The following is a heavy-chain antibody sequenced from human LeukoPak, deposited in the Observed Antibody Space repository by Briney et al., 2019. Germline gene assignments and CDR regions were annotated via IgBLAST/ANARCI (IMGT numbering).Heavy chain of an antibody. J-gene: IGHJ4*02. Sequence: ASVKVSCKASGYTFTGYYMHWVRQAPGQGLEWMGWINPNSGGTNYAQKFQGRVIMTRDTSISTAYMELSRLRSDDTAVYYCARDLTPDSMIVVVTRGEFDYWGQGTLVTVSS. CDR3: ARDLTPDSMIVVVTRGEFDY. CDR2: INPNSGGT. D-gene: IGHD3-22*01. CDR1: GYTFTGYY. V-gene: IGHV1-2*02.